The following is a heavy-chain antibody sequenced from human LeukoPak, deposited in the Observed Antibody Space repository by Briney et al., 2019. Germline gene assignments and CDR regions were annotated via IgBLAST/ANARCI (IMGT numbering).Heavy chain of an antibody. Sequence: GSLKLSCAASGFTFSSYGMSWVRQAPGKGLGGVSTISGSGGSTYYADSVKGRFTISRDNSKNTLYLQMNSLRAEDTAVYYCAKGPDIAAAPSRFDPWGQGTLVTVSS. J-gene: IGHJ5*02. D-gene: IGHD6-13*01. CDR2: ISGSGGST. V-gene: IGHV3-23*01. CDR1: GFTFSSYG. CDR3: AKGPDIAAAPSRFDP.